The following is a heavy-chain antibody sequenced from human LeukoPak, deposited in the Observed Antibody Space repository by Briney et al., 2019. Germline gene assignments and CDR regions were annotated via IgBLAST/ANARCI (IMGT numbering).Heavy chain of an antibody. Sequence: GGSLRLSCAASGFTFSSYGMHWVRQAPGKGLEWVAVISYDGSNKYYADSVKGRFTISRDNSKNTLYLQMNSLRAEDTAVCYCAKEPLPYSSGWYRRYYFDYWGQGTLVTVSS. J-gene: IGHJ4*02. CDR1: GFTFSSYG. V-gene: IGHV3-30*18. CDR3: AKEPLPYSSGWYRRYYFDY. CDR2: ISYDGSNK. D-gene: IGHD6-19*01.